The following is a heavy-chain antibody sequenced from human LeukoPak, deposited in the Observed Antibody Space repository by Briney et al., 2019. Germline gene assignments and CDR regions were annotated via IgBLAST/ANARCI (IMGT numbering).Heavy chain of an antibody. CDR1: GYTFTGYY. CDR2: INPNSGGT. Sequence: ASVTVSCKASGYTFTGYYMHWVRQAPGQGLEWMGWINPNSGGTNYAQKFQGRVTMTRDTSISTAYMELSRLRSDDTAVYYCARVRWLRSPFDYWGQGTLVTVSS. CDR3: ARVRWLRSPFDY. D-gene: IGHD5-12*01. V-gene: IGHV1-2*02. J-gene: IGHJ4*02.